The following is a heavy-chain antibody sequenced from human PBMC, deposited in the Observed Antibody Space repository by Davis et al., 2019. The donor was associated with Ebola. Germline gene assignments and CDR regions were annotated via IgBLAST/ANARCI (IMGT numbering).Heavy chain of an antibody. CDR2: ISYDGSNK. Sequence: GGSLRLSCAVSGFTFSSYATHWVRQAPGKGLEWVAVISYDGSNKYYADSVKGRFTISRDNSKNTLYLQMNSLKAEDTAVYYCARGRVETAMDSWYYFDYWGQGTLVTVSS. CDR3: ARGRVETAMDSWYYFDY. V-gene: IGHV3-30*04. D-gene: IGHD5-18*01. J-gene: IGHJ4*02. CDR1: GFTFSSYA.